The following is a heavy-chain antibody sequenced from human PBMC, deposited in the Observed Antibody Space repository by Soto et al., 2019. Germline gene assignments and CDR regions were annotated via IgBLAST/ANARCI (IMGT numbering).Heavy chain of an antibody. CDR3: ARAPCGGDCYYYYYYGMDV. J-gene: IGHJ6*02. Sequence: ASVKVSCKASGYTFTGYYMHWVRQAPGQGLEWMGWINPNSGGTNYAQKFQGWVTMTRDTSISTAYMELSRLRSDDTAVYYCARAPCGGDCYYYYYYGMDVWGQGTTVTVSS. V-gene: IGHV1-2*04. CDR1: GYTFTGYY. D-gene: IGHD2-21*02. CDR2: INPNSGGT.